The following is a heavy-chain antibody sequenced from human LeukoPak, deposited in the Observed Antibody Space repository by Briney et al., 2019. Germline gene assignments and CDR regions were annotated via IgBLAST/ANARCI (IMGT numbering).Heavy chain of an antibody. CDR3: ARDHCSSTSCFPSGTNYFDS. V-gene: IGHV3-21*01. J-gene: IGHJ4*02. D-gene: IGHD2-2*01. CDR2: ISSSRSYI. CDR1: GFTFSSYT. Sequence: NPGGSLRLSCAASGFTFSSYTMNWVRQAPGKGLEWVSSISSSRSYIYNADSVKGRFTISRDNAKNSLYLQMNSLRAEDTAVYYCARDHCSSTSCFPSGTNYFDSWGQGTPVTVSS.